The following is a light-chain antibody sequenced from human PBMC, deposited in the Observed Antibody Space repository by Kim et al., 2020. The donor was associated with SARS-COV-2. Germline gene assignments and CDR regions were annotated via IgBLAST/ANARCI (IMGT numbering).Light chain of an antibody. CDR3: QQHGTSWS. CDR1: LPVRCDY. Sequence: LALGETTALSVRSSLPVRCDYLSCYQQGPGQPPRLVIYGSSDRAAGIPDRFSGSGSGTFFTLTINRLEPEDCAMYYCQQHGTSWSFGQGTKVDIK. J-gene: IGKJ1*01. CDR2: GSS. V-gene: IGKV3-20*01.